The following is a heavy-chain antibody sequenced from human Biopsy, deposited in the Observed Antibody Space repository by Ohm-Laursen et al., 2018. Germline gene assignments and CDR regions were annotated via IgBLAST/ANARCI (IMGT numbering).Heavy chain of an antibody. Sequence: SLRLSCSAPGFRFDDYAMQWVRQAPGKGLEWVSGISWSSGTIGYADSVKGRFTVSRDNAKNSLFLQMDSLRVEDTALYYCVKSAYSSGFWEASDYWGQGTLVTVSS. J-gene: IGHJ4*02. V-gene: IGHV3-9*01. D-gene: IGHD6-19*01. CDR2: ISWSSGTI. CDR1: GFRFDDYA. CDR3: VKSAYSSGFWEASDY.